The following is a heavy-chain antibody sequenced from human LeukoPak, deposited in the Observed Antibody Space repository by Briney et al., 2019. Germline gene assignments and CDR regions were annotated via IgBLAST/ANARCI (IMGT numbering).Heavy chain of an antibody. CDR2: IYYSGST. Sequence: PSETLSLTCTVSGGSISSSSYYWGWIRQPPGKGLEWIGSIYYSGSTYYNPSLKSRVTISVDTSKNQFSLKLSSVTAADTAVYYCARLWQQLGQGGFDYWGQGTLVTVSS. J-gene: IGHJ4*02. CDR1: GGSISSSSYY. D-gene: IGHD6-13*01. CDR3: ARLWQQLGQGGFDY. V-gene: IGHV4-39*01.